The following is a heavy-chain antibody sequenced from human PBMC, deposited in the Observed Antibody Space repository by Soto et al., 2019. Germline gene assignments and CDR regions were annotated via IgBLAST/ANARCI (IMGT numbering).Heavy chain of an antibody. D-gene: IGHD6-13*01. CDR2: IWYDASDK. CDR3: ATWQQLARDNWFDP. Sequence: QVQLVESGGGVVQPGTSLRLSCVASGFTFSSYGMHWVRQAPGKGLEWVAVIWYDASDKFYADSVKGRFTISRDNSKNTLYLQMNSLRAEDMAVYYCATWQQLARDNWFDPWGQGTLVTVSS. J-gene: IGHJ5*02. CDR1: GFTFSSYG. V-gene: IGHV3-33*01.